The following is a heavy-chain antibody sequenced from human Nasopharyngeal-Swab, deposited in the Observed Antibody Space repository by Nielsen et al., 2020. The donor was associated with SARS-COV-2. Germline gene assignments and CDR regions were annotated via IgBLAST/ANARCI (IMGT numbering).Heavy chain of an antibody. J-gene: IGHJ6*02. CDR3: AKDRDSGDDSGEYYYYYGMDV. D-gene: IGHD5-12*01. CDR1: GFTFSSYA. V-gene: IGHV3-23*01. CDR2: ISGGDDST. Sequence: GESLKISCAASGFTFSSYAMNWVRQAPGRGLEWVSAISGGDDSTKYADSVKGRFIISRDNSKNTLDLQMNSLRAEDTAIYYCAKDRDSGDDSGEYYYYYGMDVWGQGTTVTVSS.